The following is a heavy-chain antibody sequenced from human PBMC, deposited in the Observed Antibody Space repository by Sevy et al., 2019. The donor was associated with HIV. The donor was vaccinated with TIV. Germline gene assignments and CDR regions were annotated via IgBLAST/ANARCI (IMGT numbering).Heavy chain of an antibody. D-gene: IGHD3-3*01. V-gene: IGHV3-48*02. Sequence: GGSLRLSCAASGLNFSKYSFNWVRQAPEKGLEWISHISRSGTTTYYAESVKGRFTVSRDNAKNSLYLQMSSLRDEDMAVYYCACDYDFWSGYTALSYYSLSYYYGMDVWGQGTTVTVSS. CDR3: ACDYDFWSGYTALSYYSLSYYYGMDV. CDR2: ISRSGTTT. J-gene: IGHJ6*02. CDR1: GLNFSKYS.